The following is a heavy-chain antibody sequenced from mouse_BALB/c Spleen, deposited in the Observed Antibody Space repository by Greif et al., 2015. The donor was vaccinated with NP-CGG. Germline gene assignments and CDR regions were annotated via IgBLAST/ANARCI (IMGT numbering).Heavy chain of an antibody. CDR2: IDPANGNT. Sequence: VQLHQSGAELVKPGASVKLSCTASGFNTKDTYMHWVKQRPEQGLEWIGRIDPANGNTKYDPKFQGKATITADTSSNTAYLQLSSLTSEDTAVYYCARWDWYFDVWGAGTTVTVSS. CDR3: ARWDWYFDV. CDR1: GFNTKDTY. J-gene: IGHJ1*01. V-gene: IGHV14-3*02.